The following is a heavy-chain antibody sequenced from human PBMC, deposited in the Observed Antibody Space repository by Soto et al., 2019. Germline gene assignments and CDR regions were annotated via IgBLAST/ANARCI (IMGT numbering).Heavy chain of an antibody. J-gene: IGHJ4*02. CDR1: GFTFSSYA. D-gene: IGHD6-19*01. V-gene: IGHV3-23*01. CDR2: ISGSGGSA. CDR3: AKALAGMRYFDY. Sequence: EVQLLESGGGLVQPGGSLRLSCAASGFTFSSYAMSWVRQAPGKGLEWVSAISGSGGSAYYADSVKGRFTISRDNSKNTLYLQMNSLRAEDTAVYYCAKALAGMRYFDYWGQGTLVTVSS.